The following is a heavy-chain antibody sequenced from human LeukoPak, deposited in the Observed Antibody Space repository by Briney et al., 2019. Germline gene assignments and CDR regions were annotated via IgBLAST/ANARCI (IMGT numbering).Heavy chain of an antibody. Sequence: QPGGSLRLSCAASGFTVSSNYMSWVRQAPGKGLEWVSVIYSGGSTYYADSVKGRFSISRDNSKNTLYLKMNSLGAEDTAVYYCARAGDSSGYYYHAFDIWGQGTMVTVSS. D-gene: IGHD3-22*01. V-gene: IGHV3-66*01. J-gene: IGHJ3*02. CDR3: ARAGDSSGYYYHAFDI. CDR1: GFTVSSNY. CDR2: IYSGGST.